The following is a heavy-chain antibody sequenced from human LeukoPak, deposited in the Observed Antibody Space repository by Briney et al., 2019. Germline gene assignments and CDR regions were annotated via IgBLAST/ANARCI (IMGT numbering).Heavy chain of an antibody. Sequence: GASVKVSCKASGYTFTSYGISWVRQAPGQGREWMGWISAYNGNTNYAQKLQGRVTMTTDTSTSTAYMELRSLRSDDTAVYYCARDVVVVVAATHCDYWGQGTLVTVSS. J-gene: IGHJ4*02. CDR3: ARDVVVVVAATHCDY. CDR1: GYTFTSYG. D-gene: IGHD2-15*01. V-gene: IGHV1-18*01. CDR2: ISAYNGNT.